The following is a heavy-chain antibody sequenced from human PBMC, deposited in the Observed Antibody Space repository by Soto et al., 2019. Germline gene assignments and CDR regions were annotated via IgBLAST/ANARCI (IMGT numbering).Heavy chain of an antibody. CDR3: AMVDVYVTPSPQDV. J-gene: IGHJ6*02. CDR2: INTYNVNT. D-gene: IGHD3-16*01. Sequence: ASVQVSCKASGYTFTRYGIGWARQAPGQGLDWMVWINTYNVNTNYAQNVQGRVTLTTDTSTSTAYMELRSLRSNDTAIYYCAMVDVYVTPSPQDVWGQGTTVTVSS. CDR1: GYTFTRYG. V-gene: IGHV1-18*01.